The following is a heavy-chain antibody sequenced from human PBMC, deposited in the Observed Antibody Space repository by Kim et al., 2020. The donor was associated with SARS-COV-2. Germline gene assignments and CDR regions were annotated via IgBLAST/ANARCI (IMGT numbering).Heavy chain of an antibody. CDR2: VNYSGST. D-gene: IGHD1-1*01. CDR1: GASITGYY. V-gene: IGHV4-34*01. Sequence: SETLSLTCALSGASITGYYWSWIRQPPGKGLEWIGDVNYSGSTNYNPSLNSRVTISVDTSKNQFSLRLSSVTAADTAIYYCAWYSESVCFQHWGLGILVTVSS. J-gene: IGHJ1*01. CDR3: AWYSESVCFQH.